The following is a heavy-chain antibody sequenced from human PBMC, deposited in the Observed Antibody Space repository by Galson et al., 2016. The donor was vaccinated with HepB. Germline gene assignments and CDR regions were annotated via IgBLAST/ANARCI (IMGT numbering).Heavy chain of an antibody. CDR2: IIPVFDTA. D-gene: IGHD5-24*01. V-gene: IGHV1-69*06. CDR1: GGTFSTYA. Sequence: SCKASGGTFSTYAINWVRQAPGQGLEWMGGIIPVFDTANYAQKFQGRVTVTANKSTSTAYMDLSSLRSEDTAVYYCAAGHIGQGEMVTFDYWGQGTLVTVSS. J-gene: IGHJ4*02. CDR3: AAGHIGQGEMVTFDY.